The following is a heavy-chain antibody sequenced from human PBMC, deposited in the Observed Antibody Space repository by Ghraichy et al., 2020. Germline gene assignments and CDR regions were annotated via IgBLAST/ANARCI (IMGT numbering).Heavy chain of an antibody. CDR2: ISSSSSTI. J-gene: IGHJ6*03. CDR3: ARGEIADYYYYYMDV. CDR1: GFTFSSYS. Sequence: GGSLRLSCAASGFTFSSYSMNWVRQAPGKGLEWVSYISSSSSTIYYADSVKGRFTISRDNAKNSLYLQMNSLRAEDTAVYYCARGEIADYYYYYMDVWGKGTTVTVSS. V-gene: IGHV3-48*01. D-gene: IGHD1-26*01.